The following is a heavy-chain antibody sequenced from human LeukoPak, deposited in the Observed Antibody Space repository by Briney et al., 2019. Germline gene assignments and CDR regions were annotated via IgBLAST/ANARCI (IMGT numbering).Heavy chain of an antibody. CDR2: IQYDGSNK. D-gene: IGHD3-10*01. CDR1: GFTFNNYG. J-gene: IGHJ4*02. V-gene: IGHV3-30*02. Sequence: GGSLRLSCAASGFTFNNYGMHWVRQAPGKGLEWVASIQYDGSNKYYPDSVKGRFTISRDNSKNRLYMQMNSLRPEDTAVYYCAKTDYYFGSGSYDSWGQGTLVTVSS. CDR3: AKTDYYFGSGSYDS.